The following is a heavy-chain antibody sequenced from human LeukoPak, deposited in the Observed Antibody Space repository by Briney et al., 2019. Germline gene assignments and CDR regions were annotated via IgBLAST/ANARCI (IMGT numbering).Heavy chain of an antibody. J-gene: IGHJ4*02. CDR2: ISYDGSNK. D-gene: IGHD3-22*01. CDR1: EFTLCSWG. CDR3: AKDRLGALDYSEGSGIYRLDD. Sequence: PGGSLSLSCAVSEFTLCSWGMPWVRQAPGEGLEWVAVISYDGSNKYYADSVKGRFTISRDNSKNTLYLQMNSMRAEDTAVYYCAKDRLGALDYSEGSGIYRLDDWRQGALVTVSS. V-gene: IGHV3-30*18.